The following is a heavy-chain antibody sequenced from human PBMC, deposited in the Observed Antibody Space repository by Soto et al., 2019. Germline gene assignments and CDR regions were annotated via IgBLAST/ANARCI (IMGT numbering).Heavy chain of an antibody. D-gene: IGHD3-10*01. J-gene: IGHJ6*02. CDR2: IIPIFGTA. Sequence: SVKVSCKASGGTFSSYAISWVRQAPGRGLEWMGGIIPIFGTANYAQKFQGRVTITADESTSTAYMELSSLRSEDTAVYYCARDGAMVRGVTSNGMDVWRQGTTVTVSS. CDR3: ARDGAMVRGVTSNGMDV. V-gene: IGHV1-69*13. CDR1: GGTFSSYA.